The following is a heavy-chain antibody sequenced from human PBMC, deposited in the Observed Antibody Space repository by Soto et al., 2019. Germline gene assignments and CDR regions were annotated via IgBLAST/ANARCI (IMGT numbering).Heavy chain of an antibody. D-gene: IGHD4-17*01. CDR3: ARAHYGDYFDY. CDR1: GFTFTGYA. Sequence: SLRLSCAASGFTFTGYAMHWVRQAPGKGLEWVAVIIYDGSKKYYADSVKGRFTLSRDNSKNTLSLQMNSLRPEDTAIYYCARAHYGDYFDYWGQGTLVTVSS. CDR2: IIYDGSKK. J-gene: IGHJ4*02. V-gene: IGHV3-30-3*01.